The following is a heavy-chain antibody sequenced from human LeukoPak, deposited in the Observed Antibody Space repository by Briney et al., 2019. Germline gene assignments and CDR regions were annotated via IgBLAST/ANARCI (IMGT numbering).Heavy chain of an antibody. CDR1: GGTFSSYA. V-gene: IGHV1-69*13. CDR2: IIPIFGTA. D-gene: IGHD6-19*01. J-gene: IGHJ6*03. Sequence: SVKVSCKASGGTFSSYAISWVRQAPGQGLEWMGGIIPIFGTANYAQKFQGRVTITADESTSTAYMELSSLRSEDTAVYYWARGYSSGWYSVSVIWDYYYYMDVWGKGTTVTVSS. CDR3: ARGYSSGWYSVSVIWDYYYYMDV.